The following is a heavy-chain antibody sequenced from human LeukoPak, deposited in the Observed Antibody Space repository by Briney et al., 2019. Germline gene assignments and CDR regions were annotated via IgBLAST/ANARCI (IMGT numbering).Heavy chain of an antibody. Sequence: ASVKVSCKASGYTFTSYGISWVRQAPGQGLEWMGWISSYNGNTNYAQKLQGRVTMTTDTSTTTAYMELKSLRSDDTAVYYCARDPSYYYDSSKPFDYWGQGTLVTVSS. D-gene: IGHD3-22*01. V-gene: IGHV1-18*01. J-gene: IGHJ4*02. CDR3: ARDPSYYYDSSKPFDY. CDR2: ISSYNGNT. CDR1: GYTFTSYG.